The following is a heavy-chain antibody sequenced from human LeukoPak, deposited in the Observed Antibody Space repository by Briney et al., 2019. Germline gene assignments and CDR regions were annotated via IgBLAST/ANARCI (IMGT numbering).Heavy chain of an antibody. CDR1: GGTFHNYA. J-gene: IGHJ4*02. CDR3: AIIDAPYFGHVDY. V-gene: IGHV1-69*06. Sequence: SVKVSCQASGGTFHNYAIPWVRQAPGQGLAWMGGIIPIFGTPNYAQNFQARVTITADKTTNTAYMELSSLRSEDTAIYYCAIIDAPYFGHVDYWGQGTLVTVSS. CDR2: IIPIFGTP. D-gene: IGHD2-21*01.